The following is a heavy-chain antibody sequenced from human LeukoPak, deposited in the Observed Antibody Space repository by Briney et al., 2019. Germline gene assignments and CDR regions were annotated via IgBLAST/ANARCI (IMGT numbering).Heavy chain of an antibody. CDR3: ARWSGYYYYFDY. CDR1: GGSISSYY. CDR2: IYYSGST. J-gene: IGHJ4*02. V-gene: IGHV4-59*01. Sequence: SETLSLTCTVSGGSISSYYWSWIRQPPVKGLEWIGYIYYSGSTNYNPSLKSRVTISVDTSKNQFSLKLSSVTAADTAVYYCARWSGYYYYFDYWGQGTLVTVSS. D-gene: IGHD3-3*01.